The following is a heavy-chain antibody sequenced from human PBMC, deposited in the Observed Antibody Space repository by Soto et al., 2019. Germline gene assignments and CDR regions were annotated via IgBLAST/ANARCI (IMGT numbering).Heavy chain of an antibody. Sequence: TLSLTCAISGDSVSSISAAWNWIRQSPSRDLEWLGRTYYRSKWYNDYVVSVKSRVTINPDTSKNQFSLQLSSVTPEDTSVYYCARYCSGGDCYGEDAFDIWGQGTMVTVSS. J-gene: IGHJ3*02. CDR1: GDSVSSISAA. CDR3: ARYCSGGDCYGEDAFDI. D-gene: IGHD2-15*01. CDR2: TYYRSKWYN. V-gene: IGHV6-1*01.